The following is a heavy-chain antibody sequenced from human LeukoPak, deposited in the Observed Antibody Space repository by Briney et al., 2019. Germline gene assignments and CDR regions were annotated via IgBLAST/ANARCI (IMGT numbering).Heavy chain of an antibody. CDR2: ISSSGSTI. Sequence: GGSLRLSCAASGFTFSDYYMSWIRQTPGKGLEWVSYISSSGSTIYYADSVKGRFTISRDNAKNSLYLQMNSLRAEDTAVYYCPRDSSCGGDCPDDAFDIWGQGTMVTVSS. CDR3: PRDSSCGGDCPDDAFDI. CDR1: GFTFSDYY. V-gene: IGHV3-11*01. J-gene: IGHJ3*02. D-gene: IGHD2-21*02.